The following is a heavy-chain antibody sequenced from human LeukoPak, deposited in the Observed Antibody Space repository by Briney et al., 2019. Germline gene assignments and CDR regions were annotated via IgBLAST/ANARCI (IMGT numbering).Heavy chain of an antibody. V-gene: IGHV3-48*04. J-gene: IGHJ4*02. CDR2: ISSSSSTI. Sequence: PGGSLRLSCAASGFTFSSYSVNWVRQAPGKGLEWVSYISSSSSTIYYADSVKGRFTISRDNAKNSLYLQMNSLRAEDTAVYYCAKNLIIYYDSSGFDYWGQGTLVTVSS. CDR1: GFTFSSYS. CDR3: AKNLIIYYDSSGFDY. D-gene: IGHD3-22*01.